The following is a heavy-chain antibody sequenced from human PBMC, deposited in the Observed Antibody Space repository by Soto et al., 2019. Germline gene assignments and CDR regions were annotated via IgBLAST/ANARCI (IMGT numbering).Heavy chain of an antibody. CDR2: ISGSGGST. V-gene: IGHV3-23*01. CDR3: AKDMEYYDILTGSLT. D-gene: IGHD3-9*01. Sequence: EVQLLESGGGLVQPGGSLRLSCAASGFTFSSYAMSWVRQAPGKGLEWVSAISGSGGSTYYTDSVKGRFTISRDNSKNTLYLQMNSLRAEDTAVYYCAKDMEYYDILTGSLTWGQGTLVTVSS. J-gene: IGHJ5*02. CDR1: GFTFSSYA.